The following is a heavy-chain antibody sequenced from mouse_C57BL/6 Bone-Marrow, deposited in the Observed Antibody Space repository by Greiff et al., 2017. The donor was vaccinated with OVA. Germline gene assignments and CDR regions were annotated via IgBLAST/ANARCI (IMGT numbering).Heavy chain of an antibody. D-gene: IGHD2-3*01. J-gene: IGHJ4*01. CDR3: ARGDGYYWAMDY. Sequence: QVQLQQSGAELVKPGASVKMSCKASGYTFTSYWITWVKQRPGQGLEWIGDIYPGSGSTNYNEKFKSKATLTVDTSSSTAYMQLSSLTSEDSAVYYCARGDGYYWAMDYWGQGTSVTVSS. V-gene: IGHV1-55*01. CDR1: GYTFTSYW. CDR2: IYPGSGST.